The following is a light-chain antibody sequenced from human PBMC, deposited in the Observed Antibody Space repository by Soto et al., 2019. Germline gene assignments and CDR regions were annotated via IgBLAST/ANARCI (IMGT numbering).Light chain of an antibody. CDR3: QLYYSSLT. Sequence: AIRMTQSPSSFSASTGDRVTITCRASQGISSYLAWYQQKPGKAPKLLIYAASTLQSGVPSRFSGSGSGTDFILTISCLQSEDFAIYYCQLYYSSLTFGQGTKVDTK. V-gene: IGKV1-8*01. J-gene: IGKJ1*01. CDR1: QGISSY. CDR2: AAS.